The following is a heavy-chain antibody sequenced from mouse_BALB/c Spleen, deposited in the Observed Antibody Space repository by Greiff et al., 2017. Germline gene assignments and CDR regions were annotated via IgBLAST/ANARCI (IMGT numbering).Heavy chain of an antibody. CDR1: GYTFTSYW. Sequence: QVHVKQSGAELARPGASVKLSCKASGYTFTSYWMQWVKQRPGQGLEWIGAIYPGDGDTRYTQKFKGKATLTADKSSSTAYMQLSSLASEDSAVYYCARDDGYFWYFDVWGAGTTVTVSS. V-gene: IGHV1-87*01. J-gene: IGHJ1*01. D-gene: IGHD2-3*01. CDR2: IYPGDGDT. CDR3: ARDDGYFWYFDV.